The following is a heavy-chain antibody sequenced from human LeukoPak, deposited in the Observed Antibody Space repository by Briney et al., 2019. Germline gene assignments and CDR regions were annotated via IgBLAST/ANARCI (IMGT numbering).Heavy chain of an antibody. J-gene: IGHJ4*02. Sequence: ASVKVSCKTSGYTFTNYDINWVRQATGQGLEWMGWVNPNTGNTGFAQKFQGRVTMTRDTSISTAYMELSSLRSEDTAVYYCAKNSYKFGYDYWGQGTLVTVSP. CDR3: AKNSYKFGYDY. D-gene: IGHD3-16*01. V-gene: IGHV1-8*01. CDR2: VNPNTGNT. CDR1: GYTFTNYD.